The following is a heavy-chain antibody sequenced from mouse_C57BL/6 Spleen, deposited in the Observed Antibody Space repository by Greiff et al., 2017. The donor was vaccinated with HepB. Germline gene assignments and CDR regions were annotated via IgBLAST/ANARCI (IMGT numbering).Heavy chain of an antibody. J-gene: IGHJ4*01. V-gene: IGHV1-52*01. CDR3: AGGGYSNPYAMDY. CDR2: IDPSDSET. Sequence: VQLQQPGAELVRPGYSVKLSCKASGYTFTSYWMHWVKQRPIQGLEWIGNIDPSDSETHYNQKFKDKATLTVDKSSSTAYMQLSSLTSEDSAVYYCAGGGYSNPYAMDYWGQGTSVTVSS. D-gene: IGHD2-5*01. CDR1: GYTFTSYW.